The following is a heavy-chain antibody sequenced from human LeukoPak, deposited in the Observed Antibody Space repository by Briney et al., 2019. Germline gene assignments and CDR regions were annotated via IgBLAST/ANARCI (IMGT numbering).Heavy chain of an antibody. J-gene: IGHJ4*02. V-gene: IGHV3-48*01. Sequence: PGGSLRLSCAASGFTFSSYSMNWVRQAPGKGLEWVSYISSSSSTIYYADSVKGRFTISRDNAKNSLYLQMNSLRAEDTAVYYCARDRIGLFDYWGQGTLVTVSS. CDR1: GFTFSSYS. CDR3: ARDRIGLFDY. CDR2: ISSSSSTI.